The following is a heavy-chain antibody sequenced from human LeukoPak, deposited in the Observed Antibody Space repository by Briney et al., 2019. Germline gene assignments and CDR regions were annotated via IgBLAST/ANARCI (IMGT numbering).Heavy chain of an antibody. CDR2: ISSSGSNI. Sequence: GGSLRLSCAASGFTFSDYYMSWIRQAPGKGVEWVSYISSSGSNIYYADSVKGRFTISRDNAKKSLYMQMNSLRADDRAVYYCARGAAVAAFDPWSQGTLVTVSS. D-gene: IGHD6-19*01. CDR3: ARGAAVAAFDP. J-gene: IGHJ5*02. V-gene: IGHV3-11*01. CDR1: GFTFSDYY.